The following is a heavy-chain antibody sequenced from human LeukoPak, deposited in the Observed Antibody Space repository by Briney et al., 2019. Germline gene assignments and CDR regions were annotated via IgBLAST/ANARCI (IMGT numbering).Heavy chain of an antibody. CDR1: GGSISSYY. CDR2: IYYSGST. J-gene: IGHJ6*02. V-gene: IGHV4-59*08. CDR3: ARHERQLVPLYCYGMDV. D-gene: IGHD6-13*01. Sequence: SETLSLTCTVSGGSISSYYWSWIRQPPGKGLEWIGYIYYSGSTNYNPSLKSRVTISVDTSKNQFSLKLSSVTAADTAVYYCARHERQLVPLYCYGMDVWGQGTTVTVSS.